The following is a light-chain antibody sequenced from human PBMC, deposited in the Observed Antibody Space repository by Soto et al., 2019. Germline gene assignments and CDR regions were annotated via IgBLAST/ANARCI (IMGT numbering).Light chain of an antibody. J-gene: IGKJ1*01. CDR3: QHYNSYSEA. CDR1: QSVSWW. CDR2: DAS. Sequence: DVKMTQSPSTLSASVGHRLTITCRASQSVSWWLAWYQQKPGKAPKLLIYDASTLESGVPSRFSGSGSGTEFTLTISSLQPDDFATYYCQHYNSYSEAFGQGTKVDIK. V-gene: IGKV1-5*01.